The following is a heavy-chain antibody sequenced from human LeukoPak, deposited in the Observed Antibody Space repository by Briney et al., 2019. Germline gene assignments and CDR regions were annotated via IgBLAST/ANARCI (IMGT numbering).Heavy chain of an antibody. V-gene: IGHV3-23*01. J-gene: IGHJ4*02. Sequence: GGSLRLSCAASGFTFSSYAMSWVRQAPGKGLEWVSGISGSGGSTYYADSVKGRFTISRDNSKNTLYVQMNRLRDEDTAVYYCAKDIYVNSAVAGRGAFDYWGQGTLVTVSS. CDR2: ISGSGGST. CDR3: AKDIYVNSAVAGRGAFDY. CDR1: GFTFSSYA. D-gene: IGHD6-19*01.